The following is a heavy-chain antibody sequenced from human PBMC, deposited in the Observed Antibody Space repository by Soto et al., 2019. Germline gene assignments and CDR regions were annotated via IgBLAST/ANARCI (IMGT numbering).Heavy chain of an antibody. CDR3: ARDRQHYYYDSSGYYC. Sequence: QVQLVQSGAEVKKPGASVKVSCKASGYTFTSYGISWVRQAPGQGLEWMGWISAYNGNTNYAQKLQGRVTMTTDTSTRTAYMELRSMRSDDTAVYYCARDRQHYYYDSSGYYCWGQGSLVTVSS. CDR1: GYTFTSYG. V-gene: IGHV1-18*01. D-gene: IGHD3-22*01. CDR2: ISAYNGNT. J-gene: IGHJ4*02.